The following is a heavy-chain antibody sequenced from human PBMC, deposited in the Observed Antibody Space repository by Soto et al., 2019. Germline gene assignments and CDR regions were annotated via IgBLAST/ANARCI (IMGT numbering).Heavy chain of an antibody. CDR2: IYYSGST. CDR3: ARAATVTTAPSSFDN. CDR1: GGSISSGDYY. Sequence: QVQLQESGPGLVKPSQTLSLTCTVSGGSISSGDYYWSWIRQPPGKGLEWIGYIYYSGSTYYNPSLKSRVTISVDTSKNQFSLKQSSVTAADTAVYYCARAATVTTAPSSFDNWGQGTMVTVSS. J-gene: IGHJ3*02. D-gene: IGHD4-17*01. V-gene: IGHV4-30-4*01.